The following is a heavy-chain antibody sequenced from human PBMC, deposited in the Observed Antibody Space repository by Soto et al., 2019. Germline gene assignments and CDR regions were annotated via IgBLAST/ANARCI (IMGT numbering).Heavy chain of an antibody. V-gene: IGHV1-18*01. J-gene: IGHJ1*01. CDR2: ISADNGNT. Sequence: ASVKVSCKASGYTFTSYGISWVRQAPGQGLEWMGWISADNGNTNYAQKLQGRVTMTTDTSTSTAYMELRSLRSDDTAVYYCARGLRLPDYSNYVAEYFQHWGQGTLVTVSS. CDR3: ARGLRLPDYSNYVAEYFQH. CDR1: GYTFTSYG. D-gene: IGHD4-4*01.